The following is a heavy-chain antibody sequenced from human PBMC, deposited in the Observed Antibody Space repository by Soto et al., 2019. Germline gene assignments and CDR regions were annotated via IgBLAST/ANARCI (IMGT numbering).Heavy chain of an antibody. CDR1: GGTFSSYA. V-gene: IGHV1-69*06. CDR3: ARVGYYDFMRRGDWFDP. J-gene: IGHJ5*02. Sequence: SVKVSCKASGGTFSSYAISWVRQAPGQGLEWMGGIIPIFGTANYAQKFQGRVTITADKSTSTAYMELSSLRSEDTAVYYCARVGYYDFMRRGDWFDPRGQGTLVTVSS. CDR2: IIPIFGTA. D-gene: IGHD3-3*01.